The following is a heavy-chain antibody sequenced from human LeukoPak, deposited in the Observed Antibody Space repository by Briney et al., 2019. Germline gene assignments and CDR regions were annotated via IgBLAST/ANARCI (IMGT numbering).Heavy chain of an antibody. D-gene: IGHD6-13*01. CDR1: GGSISSGGYY. V-gene: IGHV4-30-2*01. CDR2: IYHSGST. CDR3: ASCIAAAGAYFDY. Sequence: PSETLSLTCTVSGGSISSGGYYWSWIRQPPGKGLEWIGYIYHSGSTYYNPSLKSRVTISVDRSKNQFSLKLSSVTAADTAVYYCASCIAAAGAYFDYWGQGTLVTVSS. J-gene: IGHJ4*02.